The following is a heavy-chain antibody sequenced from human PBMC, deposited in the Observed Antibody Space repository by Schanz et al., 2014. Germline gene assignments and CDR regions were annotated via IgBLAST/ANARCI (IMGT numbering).Heavy chain of an antibody. V-gene: IGHV4-34*11. CDR2: VFYSGTT. J-gene: IGHJ4*02. CDR1: GVSFSFYY. CDR3: TRDGYSRNCPDY. Sequence: QVHLQQWGAGLLQPSETLSLTCGVGGVSFSFYYWSWVRQPPGKGLGGFGYVFYSGTTYYNPSLEGRATISVDSSETQFPRRLTSATAADTAVYYCTRDGYSRNCPDYWGQGTLVTVSS. D-gene: IGHD1-26*01.